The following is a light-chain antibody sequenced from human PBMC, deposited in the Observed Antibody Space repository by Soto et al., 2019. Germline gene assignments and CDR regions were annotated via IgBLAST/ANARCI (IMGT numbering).Light chain of an antibody. J-gene: IGKJ2*01. V-gene: IGKV3-15*01. CDR3: QQHNYWPS. Sequence: EIVMTQSPATLSVSPGERATLSCRASQSVGSNLAWFQQKPGQAPRLLVYGASTRATGVPGRFSGSGSGTEFTHTITSLQSEDFAVYYCQQHNYWPSFGQGTKLEIK. CDR1: QSVGSN. CDR2: GAS.